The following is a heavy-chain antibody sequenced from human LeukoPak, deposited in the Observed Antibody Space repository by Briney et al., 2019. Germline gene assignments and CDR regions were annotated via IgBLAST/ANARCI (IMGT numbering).Heavy chain of an antibody. CDR2: ISHSGST. CDR1: GGSFSGYY. J-gene: IGHJ4*02. V-gene: IGHV4-34*01. Sequence: SETLSLTCAVYGGSFSGYYWSWIRQPPGKGLEWIGEISHSGSTNYNPSLKSRVTISVDTSKNQFSLKLSSVTAADTAVYYCARRGRGRWVDYFDYWGQGTLVTVSS. D-gene: IGHD3-10*01. CDR3: ARRGRGRWVDYFDY.